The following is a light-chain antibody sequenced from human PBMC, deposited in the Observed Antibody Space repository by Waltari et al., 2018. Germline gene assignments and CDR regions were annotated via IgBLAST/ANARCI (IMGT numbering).Light chain of an antibody. Sequence: QSILTQPPSVSGAPGQRVTIPCPGSSSNTGAGQDVTWYQEFPGTGPKLLIYGNNNRPSGVPDRFSGSKSGTSASLTITGLQAEDEADYYCQSFDTSLSHGVVFGGGTKVTVL. CDR2: GNN. CDR1: SSNTGAGQD. J-gene: IGLJ3*02. V-gene: IGLV1-40*02. CDR3: QSFDTSLSHGVV.